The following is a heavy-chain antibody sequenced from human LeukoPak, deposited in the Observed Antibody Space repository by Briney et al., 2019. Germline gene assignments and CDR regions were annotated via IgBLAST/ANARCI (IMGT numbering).Heavy chain of an antibody. CDR2: IYHSGST. Sequence: SQTLSLTCTVSGGSISSGGYYWSWIRQPPGKGLEWIGYIYHSGSTYYNPSLKSRVTISVDRSKNQFSLKLSSVTAADTAVYYCARRIAVAGTVDYWGQGTLVTVSS. D-gene: IGHD6-19*01. J-gene: IGHJ4*02. V-gene: IGHV4-30-2*01. CDR1: GGSISSGGYY. CDR3: ARRIAVAGTVDY.